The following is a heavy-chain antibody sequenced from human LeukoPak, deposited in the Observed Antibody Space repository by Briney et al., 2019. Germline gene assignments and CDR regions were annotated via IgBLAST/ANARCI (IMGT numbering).Heavy chain of an antibody. J-gene: IGHJ4*02. CDR1: GFTFSSYG. V-gene: IGHV3-33*01. Sequence: GVSLRLSCAASGFTFSSYGMHWVRPAPGKGLEWVAVIWYDGSNKYYADSVKGRFTISRDNSKNTLYLQMNSLRAEDTAVYYCARDGLRITMVRGVIPKDLYYFDHWGQGTLVTVSS. CDR2: IWYDGSNK. D-gene: IGHD3-10*01. CDR3: ARDGLRITMVRGVIPKDLYYFDH.